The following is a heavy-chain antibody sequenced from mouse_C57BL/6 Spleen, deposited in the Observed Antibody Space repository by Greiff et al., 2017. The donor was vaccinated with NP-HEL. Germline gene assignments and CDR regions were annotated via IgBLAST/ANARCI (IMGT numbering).Heavy chain of an antibody. Sequence: QVQLQQPGAELVMPGASVKLSCKASGYTFTSYWMHWVKQRPGQGLEWIGEIDPSDSYTNYNQKFKGKSTLTVDKSSSTAYMQLSSLTSEDSAVYYCAMPYYFDYWGQGTTLTVSS. V-gene: IGHV1-69*01. J-gene: IGHJ2*01. CDR2: IDPSDSYT. CDR3: AMPYYFDY. CDR1: GYTFTSYW.